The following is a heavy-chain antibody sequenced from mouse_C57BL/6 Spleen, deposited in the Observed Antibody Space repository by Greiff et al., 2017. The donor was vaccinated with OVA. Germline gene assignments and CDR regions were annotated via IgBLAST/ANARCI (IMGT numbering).Heavy chain of an antibody. CDR3: ARGSSAWFAY. CDR1: GYTFTDYY. V-gene: IGHV1-26*01. CDR2: INPNSGGT. Sequence: EVQLQQSGPELVKPGASVKISCKASGYTFTDYYMNWVKQSHGKSLEWIGDINPNSGGTSYNQKFKGKATLTVDKSSSTAYMELRSLTSEDSAVYYCARGSSAWFAYWGQGTLVTVSA. J-gene: IGHJ3*01.